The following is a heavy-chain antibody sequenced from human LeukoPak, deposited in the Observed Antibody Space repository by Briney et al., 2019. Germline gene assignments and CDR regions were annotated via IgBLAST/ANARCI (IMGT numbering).Heavy chain of an antibody. CDR2: IAYGGTYK. Sequence: GGSLRLSCAASGFTFRDYAMHWVRQAPGKGRVGVAVIAYGGTYKHHADSLKGRFTISRDNSRDTLYLQINSLRPEDTALYYCARNKAITAFFGMDVWGQGITVIVSS. V-gene: IGHV3-30*03. D-gene: IGHD2/OR15-2a*01. J-gene: IGHJ6*02. CDR1: GFTFRDYA. CDR3: ARNKAITAFFGMDV.